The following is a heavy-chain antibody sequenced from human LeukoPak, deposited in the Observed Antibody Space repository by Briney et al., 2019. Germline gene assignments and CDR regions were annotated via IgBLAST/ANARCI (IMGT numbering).Heavy chain of an antibody. CDR3: ARAMNSWFLLDLDY. D-gene: IGHD3-22*01. CDR2: IDPNSGDT. V-gene: IGHV1-2*02. CDR1: GYTFTAYY. J-gene: IGHJ4*02. Sequence: ASMKVSCKASGYTFTAYYIHWVRQAPGQGLEWMGWIDPNSGDTKYVEKFQGRVTMTRDTSFSTAYMALSSLGSDDTAMYYCARAMNSWFLLDLDYWGQGNLVTVSS.